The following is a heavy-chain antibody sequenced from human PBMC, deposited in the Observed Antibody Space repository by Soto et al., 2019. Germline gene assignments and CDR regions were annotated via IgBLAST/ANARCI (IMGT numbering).Heavy chain of an antibody. J-gene: IGHJ4*02. CDR1: GFTFSSYA. Sequence: EVQLLESGGGLVQPGGSLRLSCAASGFTFSSYAMSWVRQAPGKGLEWISAIGGSGDNTNYADSVKGRFTISRDNSKNTLCLQRNSLSAEDTAVYYCAEGSRGSSYPRVLSYFDYWGQGTMVTVSS. D-gene: IGHD6-6*01. CDR2: IGGSGDNT. V-gene: IGHV3-23*01. CDR3: AEGSRGSSYPRVLSYFDY.